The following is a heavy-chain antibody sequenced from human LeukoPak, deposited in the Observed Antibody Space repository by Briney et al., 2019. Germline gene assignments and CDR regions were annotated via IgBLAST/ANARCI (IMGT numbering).Heavy chain of an antibody. J-gene: IGHJ3*02. CDR1: GFPFIDFA. CDR2: ISWNSGSI. CDR3: AGSSDAFDI. D-gene: IGHD6-19*01. Sequence: GGSLSPSCAAPGFPFIDFAMPWVGKAPGKGLKWVSGISWNSGSIGYADSVKGRFTISRDNAENSLYLQMNSLRAEDTALYYCAGSSDAFDIWGQGTMVTVSS. V-gene: IGHV3-9*01.